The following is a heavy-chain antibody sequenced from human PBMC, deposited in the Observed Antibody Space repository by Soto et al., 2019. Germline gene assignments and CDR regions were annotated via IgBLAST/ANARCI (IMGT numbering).Heavy chain of an antibody. J-gene: IGHJ4*02. CDR3: ASAAVTGTAGLDF. D-gene: IGHD6-19*01. CDR2: INPSNGGT. Sequence: QVLLLQSGAEVKKPGASVKVSCKASGYTFSGFYMHWVRQAPGQGLEWMGWINPSNGGTKYAEKFQGRVTMTRETSISTAYVELSRLTSDDTAVYYCASAAVTGTAGLDFWGQGTLVTVSS. CDR1: GYTFSGFY. V-gene: IGHV1-2*02.